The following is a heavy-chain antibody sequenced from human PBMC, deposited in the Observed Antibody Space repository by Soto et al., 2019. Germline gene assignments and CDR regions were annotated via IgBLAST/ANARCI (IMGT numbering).Heavy chain of an antibody. CDR3: ARDTSDILEFDY. CDR1: GFTFNNYN. D-gene: IGHD3-9*01. Sequence: QVYLVESGGGVVQPGRSLRLSCAASGFTFNNYNMHWVRQAPGKGLEWVARISYDGSNKNYRDSVKGRFIISRDNSENTLYLQMNSLRLEDTAVYYCARDTSDILEFDYWGQGSLVTVSS. CDR2: ISYDGSNK. J-gene: IGHJ4*02. V-gene: IGHV3-30*03.